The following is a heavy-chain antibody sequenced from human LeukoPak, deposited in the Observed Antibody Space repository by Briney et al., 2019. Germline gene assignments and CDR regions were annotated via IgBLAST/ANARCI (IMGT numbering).Heavy chain of an antibody. V-gene: IGHV3-23*01. D-gene: IGHD3-9*01. CDR2: ISGSGDST. CDR3: AKARLVMAGYY. J-gene: IGHJ4*02. Sequence: PGGSLRLSCAASGFTFSSYAMNWVRQAPGKGLEWVSAISGSGDSTYYADSVKGRFTISRDNSQNTLYLEMNSLRAEDTAVYYCAKARLVMAGYYWGQGTLVTVSS. CDR1: GFTFSSYA.